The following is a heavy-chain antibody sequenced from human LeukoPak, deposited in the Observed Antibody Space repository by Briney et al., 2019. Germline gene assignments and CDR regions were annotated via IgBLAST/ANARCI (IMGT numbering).Heavy chain of an antibody. V-gene: IGHV3-53*01. D-gene: IGHD5-12*01. CDR3: ARSGGDEVDYFDY. CDR2: IYSGGST. CDR1: GFTFSSYS. Sequence: GGSLRLSCAASGFTFSSYSMNWVRQAPGKGLEWVSVIYSGGSTYYADSVKGRFTISRDNSKNTLYLQMNSLRAEDTAVYYCARSGGDEVDYFDYWGQGTLVTVSS. J-gene: IGHJ4*02.